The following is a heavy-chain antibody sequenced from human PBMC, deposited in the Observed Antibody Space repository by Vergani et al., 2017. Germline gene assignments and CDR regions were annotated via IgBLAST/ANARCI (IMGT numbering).Heavy chain of an antibody. Sequence: EVQLVESGGGLVQPGGSLRLSCAASGFMFSNYWMNWVRQAPGKGLEWVANIKQDGSEKYYVDSVRGRFTISRDNSRYTLDLQMDSLRAEDTAVYHCVRERAPFDAFDVWGQGTMVTVSS. V-gene: IGHV3-7*01. CDR1: GFMFSNYW. CDR3: VRERAPFDAFDV. CDR2: IKQDGSEK. J-gene: IGHJ3*01.